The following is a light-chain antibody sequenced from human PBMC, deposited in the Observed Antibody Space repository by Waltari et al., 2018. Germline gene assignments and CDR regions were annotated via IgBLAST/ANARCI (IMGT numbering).Light chain of an antibody. J-gene: IGLJ3*02. Sequence: NFMLTQPHSVSESPGKTVTISCTRSSGSIASNYVQWYQQHPGSAPTTVIYEDNQTPSGVPDRFSGSIASSSNSASLTISGLKTEDEADYYCQSYDSSNQVFGGGTKLTVL. CDR2: EDN. V-gene: IGLV6-57*04. CDR3: QSYDSSNQV. CDR1: SGSIASNY.